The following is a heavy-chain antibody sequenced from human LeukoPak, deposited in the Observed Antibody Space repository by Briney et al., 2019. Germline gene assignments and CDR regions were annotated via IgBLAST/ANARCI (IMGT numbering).Heavy chain of an antibody. V-gene: IGHV3-7*01. CDR3: ARVYYGGKRLYYFDY. CDR1: GFTFSSYW. CDR2: IKQDGSEK. J-gene: IGHJ4*02. D-gene: IGHD4-23*01. Sequence: GGPLRLSCAASGFTFSSYWMSWVRQAPGKGLEWVANIKQDGSEKYYVDSVKGRFTISRDNAKNSLYLQMNSLRAEDTAVYYCARVYYGGKRLYYFDYWGQGTLVTVSS.